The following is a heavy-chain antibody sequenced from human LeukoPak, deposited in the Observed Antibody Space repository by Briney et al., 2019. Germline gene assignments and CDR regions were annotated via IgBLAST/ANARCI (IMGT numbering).Heavy chain of an antibody. CDR2: IKQDGGEE. V-gene: IGHV3-7*01. D-gene: IGHD3-22*01. J-gene: IGHJ4*02. CDR1: GFTFSNYY. CDR3: ARYYDSSGYARYFDY. Sequence: GGSLRLSCVASGFTFSNYYMSWVRQAPGKGLEWVASIKQDGGEEYYADSVKGRFTISRDNAKNSLYLQMNSLRAEDTAVYYCARYYDSSGYARYFDYWGQGTLVTVSS.